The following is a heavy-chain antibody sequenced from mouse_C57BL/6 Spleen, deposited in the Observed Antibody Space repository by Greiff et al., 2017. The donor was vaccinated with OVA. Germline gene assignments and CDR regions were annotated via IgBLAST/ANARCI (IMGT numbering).Heavy chain of an antibody. D-gene: IGHD2-4*01. V-gene: IGHV5-6*01. CDR2: ISSGGSYT. CDR3: ASPDYDDAMDY. J-gene: IGHJ4*01. CDR1: GFTFSSYG. Sequence: EVQGVESGGDLVKPGGSLKLSCAASGFTFSSYGMSWVRQTPDKRLEWVATISSGGSYTYYPDSVQGRFTISRDNAKNTLYLQMSSLKSEDTAMYYCASPDYDDAMDYWGQGTSVTVSS.